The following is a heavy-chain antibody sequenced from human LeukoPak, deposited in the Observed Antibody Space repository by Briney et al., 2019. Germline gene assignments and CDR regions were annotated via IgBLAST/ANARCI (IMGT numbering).Heavy chain of an antibody. J-gene: IGHJ4*02. CDR3: ARDNPGYYDSSGFDY. Sequence: GGSLRLSCAASGFTVSSNYMSWVRQAPGKGLEWVSVIYSGGSTYYADSVKGRFTISRDNSKNTLYLQMNSLRAEDTAVYYCARDNPGYYDSSGFDYWGQGTLVTVSS. D-gene: IGHD3-22*01. V-gene: IGHV3-66*02. CDR2: IYSGGST. CDR1: GFTVSSNY.